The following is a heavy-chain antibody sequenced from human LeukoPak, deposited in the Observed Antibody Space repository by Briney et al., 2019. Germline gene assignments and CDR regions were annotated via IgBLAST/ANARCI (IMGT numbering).Heavy chain of an antibody. D-gene: IGHD6-19*01. J-gene: IGHJ4*02. CDR1: GFTLSSYS. Sequence: SGGSLRLSCAASGFTLSSYSMNWVRQAPGKGLEWVSSISKSSTRIYYADSVKGRFTISRDNAKNSLYLQMNSLRAEDTAVYYCARDDIAVAERVVDYWGQGTQVTVSA. V-gene: IGHV3-21*01. CDR2: ISKSSTRI. CDR3: ARDDIAVAERVVDY.